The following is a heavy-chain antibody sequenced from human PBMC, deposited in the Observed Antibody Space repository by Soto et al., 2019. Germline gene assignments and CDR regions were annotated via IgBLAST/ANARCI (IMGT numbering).Heavy chain of an antibody. V-gene: IGHV1-18*01. D-gene: IGHD6-13*01. J-gene: IGHJ4*02. Sequence: QVQLVQSGAEVKKPGASVKVSCKASGYTFTNYAFSWVRQAPGQVLAWMGWISAYNGNTNYPQKLQGRVTMTTDTSTSTAYMELRSLRSDDTAVYYCARDLAAAGPFDCWGQGTLVTVSS. CDR2: ISAYNGNT. CDR3: ARDLAAAGPFDC. CDR1: GYTFTNYA.